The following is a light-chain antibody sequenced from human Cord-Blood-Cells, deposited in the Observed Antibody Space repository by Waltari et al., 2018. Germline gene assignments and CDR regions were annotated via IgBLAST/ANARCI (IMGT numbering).Light chain of an antibody. CDR2: DVS. Sequence: QSALTQPASVSGSPGQSITFSCTGTSSDVGGSNYVSWYQQHPGKAPKLMIYDVSNRPSGVSNRFSGSKSGNTASLTISGLQAEDEADYYCSSYTSSSTYVFGTGTKVTVL. V-gene: IGLV2-14*01. J-gene: IGLJ1*01. CDR1: SSDVGGSNY. CDR3: SSYTSSSTYV.